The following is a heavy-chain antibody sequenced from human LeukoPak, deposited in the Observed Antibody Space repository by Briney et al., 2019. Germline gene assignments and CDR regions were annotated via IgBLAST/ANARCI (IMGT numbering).Heavy chain of an antibody. V-gene: IGHV3-33*01. CDR1: GFTFSSYG. Sequence: GGSLRLSCAASGFTFSSYGMHWVRQAPGKGLEWVAVIWYDGSNKYYADSVKGRFTISRDNSKNTLYLQMNSLRAEDTAVYYCARDGYCSSTRCYKAARGFDYWGQGTLVTVSS. CDR2: IWYDGSNK. J-gene: IGHJ4*02. CDR3: ARDGYCSSTRCYKAARGFDY. D-gene: IGHD2-2*02.